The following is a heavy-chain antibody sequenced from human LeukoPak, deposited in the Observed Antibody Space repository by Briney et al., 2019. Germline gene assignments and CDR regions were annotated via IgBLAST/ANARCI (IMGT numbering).Heavy chain of an antibody. CDR2: ISSSSSYI. Sequence: GGSLRLSCAASGFSFSSYSMNWVRQAPGKGLEWVSSISSSSSYIYYADSVKGRFTISRDNAKNSLYLQMNSLRAEDTAVYYCARGDTVTNLAFDIWGEGTMVTVSS. D-gene: IGHD4-11*01. CDR3: ARGDTVTNLAFDI. CDR1: GFSFSSYS. V-gene: IGHV3-21*01. J-gene: IGHJ3*02.